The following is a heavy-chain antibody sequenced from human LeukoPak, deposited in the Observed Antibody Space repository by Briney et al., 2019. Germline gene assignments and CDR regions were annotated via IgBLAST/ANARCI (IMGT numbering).Heavy chain of an antibody. CDR3: ARDHGSGRLRRAFDI. CDR2: IYYSGST. J-gene: IGHJ3*02. V-gene: IGHV4-61*01. D-gene: IGHD6-19*01. CDR1: GGSISSSSYY. Sequence: SETLSLTCTVSGGSISSSSYYWSWIRQPPGKGLEWIGYIYYSGSTNYNPSLKSRVTISVDTSKNQFSLKLSSVTAADTAVYYCARDHGSGRLRRAFDIWGQGAMVTVSS.